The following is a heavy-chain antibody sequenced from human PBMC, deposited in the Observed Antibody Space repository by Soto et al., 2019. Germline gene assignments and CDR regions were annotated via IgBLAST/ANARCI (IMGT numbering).Heavy chain of an antibody. Sequence: EVQLVESGGGLIQPGGSLRLSCAASGFTVSSNYMSWVRQAPGKGLECVSVVYSDGSTYHADSVKGRFTIYRDNSKTTLYLQMNSLRAEDTAVYYCASGSGWYSFDYWGQGTLVTVSS. D-gene: IGHD6-19*01. J-gene: IGHJ4*02. CDR2: VYSDGST. V-gene: IGHV3-53*01. CDR3: ASGSGWYSFDY. CDR1: GFTVSSNY.